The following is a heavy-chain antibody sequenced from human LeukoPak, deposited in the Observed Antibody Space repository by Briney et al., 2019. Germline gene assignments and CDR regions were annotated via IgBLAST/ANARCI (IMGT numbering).Heavy chain of an antibody. Sequence: QAGGSLRLSCAASGFTFSSFWMSWVRQAPEKGLEWVANIKKDGSQKYYVDSVEGRFTISRDNAKNSLYLQMDSIRVDDTAVYYCTRVFGEYDVSDYWGQGTLVTVSS. CDR2: IKKDGSQK. CDR3: TRVFGEYDVSDY. D-gene: IGHD3-10*02. CDR1: GFTFSSFW. V-gene: IGHV3-7*03. J-gene: IGHJ4*02.